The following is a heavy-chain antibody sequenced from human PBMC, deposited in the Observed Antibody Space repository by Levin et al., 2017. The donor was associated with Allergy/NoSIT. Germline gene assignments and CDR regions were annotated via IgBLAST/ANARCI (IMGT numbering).Heavy chain of an antibody. D-gene: IGHD3-10*01. J-gene: IGHJ4*02. CDR1: GGSIRSGSYY. V-gene: IGHV4-61*02. CDR2: IYSSGSA. CDR3: ARAEVGSEH. Sequence: PSQTLSLPCKVSGGSIRSGSYYWSWIRQPAAKGLEWIVRIYSSGSANYNPSLKSRVTISVDTSKNQFSLKLSSVTAADTAVYYCARAEVGSEHWGQGTLVTVSS.